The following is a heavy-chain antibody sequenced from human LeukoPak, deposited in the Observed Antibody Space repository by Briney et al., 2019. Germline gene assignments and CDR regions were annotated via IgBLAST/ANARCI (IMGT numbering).Heavy chain of an antibody. CDR2: IYSGGSA. Sequence: PAGGSLRLSCAASGLTVSSNYMSWVRQAPGKGLEWVSVIYSGGSAYYADSVKGRFTISRHNPTNTVYLQMNSLRTEDTAVYYCARVTSSGYPTWAFDYWGQGALVTVSS. V-gene: IGHV3-53*04. D-gene: IGHD3-22*01. CDR3: ARVTSSGYPTWAFDY. CDR1: GLTVSSNY. J-gene: IGHJ4*02.